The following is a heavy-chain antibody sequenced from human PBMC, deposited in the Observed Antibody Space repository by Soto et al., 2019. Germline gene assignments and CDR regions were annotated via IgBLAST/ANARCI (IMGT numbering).Heavy chain of an antibody. CDR1: GGTFSSYA. D-gene: IGHD3-3*01. CDR3: ARAHSLRDFWSGHYFDY. CDR2: IIPIFGTA. J-gene: IGHJ4*02. Sequence: QVQLVQSGAEVKKPGSSVKVSCKASGGTFSSYAISWVRQAPGQGLEWMGGIIPIFGTANYAQKFQGRVTSTADESTSTAYMELSSLRSEDTAVYYCARAHSLRDFWSGHYFDYWGQGTLVTVSS. V-gene: IGHV1-69*01.